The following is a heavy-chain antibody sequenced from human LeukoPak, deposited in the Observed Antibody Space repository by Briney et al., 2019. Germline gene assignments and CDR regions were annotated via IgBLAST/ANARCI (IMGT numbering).Heavy chain of an antibody. CDR2: IYYSGST. D-gene: IGHD3-10*01. Sequence: PSETLSLTCTVSGGSISSGDYYWSWIRQPPGKGLEWIGYIYYSGSTYYNPSLKSRVTISVDTSKNQFSLKLSSVTAADTAVYYCARPGWFGDLYKGYYFDYWGEGTLVTVSS. V-gene: IGHV4-30-4*01. CDR3: ARPGWFGDLYKGYYFDY. CDR1: GGSISSGDYY. J-gene: IGHJ4*02.